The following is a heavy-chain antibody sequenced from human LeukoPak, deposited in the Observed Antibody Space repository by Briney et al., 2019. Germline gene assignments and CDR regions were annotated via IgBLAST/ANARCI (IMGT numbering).Heavy chain of an antibody. CDR1: GGSISSGEYY. V-gene: IGHV4-30-4*01. J-gene: IGHJ5*02. CDR3: ARDKVGATNWLDP. CDR2: IYYSVST. Sequence: SQTLSLTCAVSGGSISSGEYYWSCIRQRPGKDLEWIGYIYYSVSTDYNPSLKSRLTISVDTSNSQFSLRLTSVTAADTAVYYCARDKVGATNWLDPWGQGNLVTVSS. D-gene: IGHD1-26*01.